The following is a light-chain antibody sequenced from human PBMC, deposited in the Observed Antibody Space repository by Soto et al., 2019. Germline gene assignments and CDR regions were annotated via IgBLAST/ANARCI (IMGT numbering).Light chain of an antibody. Sequence: DIVMTQSPDSLAVSLGERATINCKSSQSVLYRSNNKNYLAWYQQKPGQPPKLLIYWVSTRESGVPDRFSGSGSETDFTLTISSLQAEDVAVYYCQQYYDTPATFGQGTKVEIK. CDR3: QQYYDTPAT. V-gene: IGKV4-1*01. J-gene: IGKJ1*01. CDR1: QSVLYRSNNKNY. CDR2: WVS.